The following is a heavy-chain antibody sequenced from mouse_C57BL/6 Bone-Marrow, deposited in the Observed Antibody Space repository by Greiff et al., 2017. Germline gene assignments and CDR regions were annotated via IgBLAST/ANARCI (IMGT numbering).Heavy chain of an antibody. J-gene: IGHJ2*01. CDR1: GYAFSSYC. CDR2: IYPGDGDT. V-gene: IGHV1-80*01. CDR3: AAGWSGDYFDY. Sequence: QVQLQQSGAELVKPGASVKISCKASGYAFSSYCMHWVKQRPGKGLEWIGQIYPGDGDTNYNGKFKGKATLTADKSSSTAYMQLSSLTSEDSAVYFCAAGWSGDYFDYWGQGTTLTVSS. D-gene: IGHD2-3*01.